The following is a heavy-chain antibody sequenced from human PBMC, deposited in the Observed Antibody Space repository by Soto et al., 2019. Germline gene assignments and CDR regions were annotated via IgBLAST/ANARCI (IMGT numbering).Heavy chain of an antibody. Sequence: PSETLSLTCTVSGGSVSSGSYYWSWIRQPPGKGLEWIGYIYYSGSTNYNPSLKSRGTISVDTSKNQFSLKLSSVTAADTAVDYCARVVGANWFDPWGQGTLVTGSS. CDR2: IYYSGST. CDR3: ARVVGANWFDP. D-gene: IGHD1-26*01. J-gene: IGHJ5*02. CDR1: GGSVSSGSYY. V-gene: IGHV4-61*01.